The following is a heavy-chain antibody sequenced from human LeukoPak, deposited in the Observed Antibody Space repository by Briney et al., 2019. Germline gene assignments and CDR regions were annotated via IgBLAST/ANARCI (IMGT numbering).Heavy chain of an antibody. CDR2: ISSSGITI. J-gene: IGHJ4*02. Sequence: GSLRLSCAASGFTFSDYYMSWIRQAPGKGLEWVSSISSSGITIYYADSVKGRFTISWDNAKNSLYLQMNSLRAEDTAVYYCASNYYDTSDYPVFDYWGQGTLVTVSS. CDR1: GFTFSDYY. CDR3: ASNYYDTSDYPVFDY. D-gene: IGHD3-22*01. V-gene: IGHV3-11*04.